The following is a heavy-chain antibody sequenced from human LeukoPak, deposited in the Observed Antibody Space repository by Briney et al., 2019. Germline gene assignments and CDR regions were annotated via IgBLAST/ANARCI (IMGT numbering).Heavy chain of an antibody. J-gene: IGHJ6*02. CDR3: ARELDYYYGMDV. Sequence: GGSLRLSCAASGFTFSSYWMHWVRQAPGKGLVYVSRINSEGRSTSYADSVKGRFTISRDNAKNTLYLQMNSLRAEDTAVYYCARELDYYYGMDVWGQGTTVTVSS. CDR1: GFTFSSYW. CDR2: INSEGRST. V-gene: IGHV3-74*01.